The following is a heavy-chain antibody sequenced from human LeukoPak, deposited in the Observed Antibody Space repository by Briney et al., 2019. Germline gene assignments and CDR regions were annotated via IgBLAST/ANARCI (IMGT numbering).Heavy chain of an antibody. CDR3: ARFDSSSQMGAFDI. CDR2: IYYSGRT. J-gene: IGHJ3*02. V-gene: IGHV4-59*01. D-gene: IGHD6-13*01. Sequence: SETLSLTCSVSGGSISSYYWSWIRQPPGKTLEWIGYIYYSGRTDYNPSLKSRVTISIDTSKNQFSLNLRSVTAADTAVYFCARFDSSSQMGAFDIWGRGTMVAVSS. CDR1: GGSISSYY.